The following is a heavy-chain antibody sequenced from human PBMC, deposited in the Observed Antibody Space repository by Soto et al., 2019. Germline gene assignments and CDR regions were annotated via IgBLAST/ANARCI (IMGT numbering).Heavy chain of an antibody. V-gene: IGHV3-74*01. D-gene: IGHD3-10*01. CDR1: GFTFSSYW. CDR2: VNNDGNNT. Sequence: GGSLRLSCAASGFTFSSYWMHWVRQAPGKGLVRVSRVNNDGNNTNYADSVKGRFTISRDNAKNTLYLQMNSLRAEDTAVYYCARVSRGSSVNFDYWGQGTLVTVSS. CDR3: ARVSRGSSVNFDY. J-gene: IGHJ4*02.